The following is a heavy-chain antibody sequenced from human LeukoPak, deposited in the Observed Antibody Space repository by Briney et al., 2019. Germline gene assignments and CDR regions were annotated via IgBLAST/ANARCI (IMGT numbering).Heavy chain of an antibody. Sequence: ASVKVSCKASGYTFTGYYMHWVRQAPGQGLEWMGWINPNSGGTNYAQKFQGRVTMTRDTSTSTAYMELSRLRSDDTAVYYCARAFAKRYDFWSGYHSIGMDVWGQGTTVTVSS. D-gene: IGHD3-3*01. CDR2: INPNSGGT. CDR3: ARAFAKRYDFWSGYHSIGMDV. V-gene: IGHV1-2*02. J-gene: IGHJ6*02. CDR1: GYTFTGYY.